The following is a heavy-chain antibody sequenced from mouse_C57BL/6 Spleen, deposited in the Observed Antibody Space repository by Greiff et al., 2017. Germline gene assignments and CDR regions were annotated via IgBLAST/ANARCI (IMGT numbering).Heavy chain of an antibody. CDR1: GYTFTSYW. J-gene: IGHJ2*01. V-gene: IGHV1-50*01. CDR2: IDPSDSYT. D-gene: IGHD3-2*02. Sequence: QVHVKQSGAELVKPGASVKLSCKASGYTFTSYWMQWVKQRPGQGLEWIGEIDPSDSYTNYNQKFKGKATLTVDTSSSTAYMQLSSLTSEDSAVYYCATLDSSGRYFDYWGQGTTLTVSS. CDR3: ATLDSSGRYFDY.